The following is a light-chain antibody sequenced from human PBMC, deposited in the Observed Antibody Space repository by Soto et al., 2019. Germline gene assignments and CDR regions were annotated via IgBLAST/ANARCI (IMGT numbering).Light chain of an antibody. J-gene: IGLJ3*02. CDR1: FNDVGGYNY. Sequence: QSALTQPPSASGSPGQSVTISCTGTFNDVGGYNYVSWYQQHPGKAPKVIIYEVYKRPSGVPDRFSGSKSGNTASLTISGLQAEDEADYYCSSYTSSSSWVFGGGTKLTVL. CDR3: SSYTSSSSWV. V-gene: IGLV2-8*01. CDR2: EVY.